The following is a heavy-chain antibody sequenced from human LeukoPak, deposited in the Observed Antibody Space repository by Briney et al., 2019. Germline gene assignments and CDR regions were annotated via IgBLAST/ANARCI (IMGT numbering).Heavy chain of an antibody. CDR3: AKVPSEDNYFDAFDI. D-gene: IGHD5-24*01. CDR2: ISGSGGST. CDR1: GFTFSSYA. J-gene: IGHJ3*02. V-gene: IGHV3-23*01. Sequence: GGSLRLSCAASGFTFSSYAMSWIRQAPGKGLEWVSAISGSGGSTYYADSVKGRFTISRDNSKNTLYLQMNSLRAEDTAVYYCAKVPSEDNYFDAFDIWGQGTMVTVSS.